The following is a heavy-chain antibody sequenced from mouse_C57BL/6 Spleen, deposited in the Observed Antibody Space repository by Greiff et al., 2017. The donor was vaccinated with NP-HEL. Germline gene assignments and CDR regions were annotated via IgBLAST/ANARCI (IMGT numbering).Heavy chain of an antibody. CDR1: GFTFSDYG. CDR2: ISSGSSTI. Sequence: EVKVVESGGGLVKPGGSLKLSCAASGFTFSDYGMHWVRQAPEKGLEWVAYISSGSSTIYYADTVKGRFTISRDNAKNTLFLQMTSLRSEDTAMYYCARDHEDYFDYWGQGTTLTVSS. J-gene: IGHJ2*01. CDR3: ARDHEDYFDY. V-gene: IGHV5-17*01.